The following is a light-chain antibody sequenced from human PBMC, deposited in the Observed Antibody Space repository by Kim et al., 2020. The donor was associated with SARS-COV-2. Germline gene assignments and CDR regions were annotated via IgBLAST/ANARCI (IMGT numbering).Light chain of an antibody. J-gene: IGKJ3*01. CDR3: QHYHNSMFT. CDR1: QDINNY. CDR2: DAS. Sequence: DIQMTQSPSSLSASVGDTVTITCRASQDINNYLNWYQQKPGKAPKLLIFDASDLETGVPSRFSGSGSRTDFTFTISSLQPEDIATYFCQHYHNSMFTFGPGTKVDIK. V-gene: IGKV1-33*01.